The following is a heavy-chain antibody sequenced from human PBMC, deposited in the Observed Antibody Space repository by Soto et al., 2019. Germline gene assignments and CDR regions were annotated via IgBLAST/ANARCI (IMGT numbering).Heavy chain of an antibody. CDR1: GFSISSHD. D-gene: IGHD6-19*01. Sequence: EVQLLESGGGLVQPGGSLRLSCAASGFSISSHDMSWVRLAPGKGLEWVSGIRGSNGGTYYADSVKGRFRISSDNSKDTVFLQMSSLRGEDTALYYCAKGYSIGWNDFDDWGQGTLVTVSS. J-gene: IGHJ4*02. CDR3: AKGYSIGWNDFDD. V-gene: IGHV3-23*01. CDR2: IRGSNGGT.